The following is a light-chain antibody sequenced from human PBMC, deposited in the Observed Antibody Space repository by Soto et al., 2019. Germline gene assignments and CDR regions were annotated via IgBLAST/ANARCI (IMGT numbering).Light chain of an antibody. CDR2: DAS. CDR3: QQRSNWPG. CDR1: QSVSSY. J-gene: IGKJ3*01. V-gene: IGKV3-11*01. Sequence: EIVLTQSPATLSLSPGERATLSCRASQSVSSYLAWYQQQPGQAPRLLIYDASNRATGIPARFSGSGSGTDFTLTISSLEPEDFAVYYCQQRSNWPGFGPGTKVDIK.